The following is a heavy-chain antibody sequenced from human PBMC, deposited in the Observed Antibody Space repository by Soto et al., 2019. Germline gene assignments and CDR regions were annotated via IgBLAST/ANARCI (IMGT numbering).Heavy chain of an antibody. CDR3: ARLVKDSSSGDWFDP. J-gene: IGHJ5*02. Sequence: TSETLSLTCTVSGGSISSYYWSWIRQPPGKGLEWIGYIYYSGSTNYNPSLKSRVTISVDTSKNQFSLKLSSVTAADTAVYYCARLVKDSSSGDWFDPWGQGTLVTVSS. CDR2: IYYSGST. V-gene: IGHV4-59*01. CDR1: GGSISSYY. D-gene: IGHD6-13*01.